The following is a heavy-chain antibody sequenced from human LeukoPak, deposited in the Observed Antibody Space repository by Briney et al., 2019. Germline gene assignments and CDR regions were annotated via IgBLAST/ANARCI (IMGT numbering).Heavy chain of an antibody. V-gene: IGHV4-34*01. CDR2: INHSGST. CDR1: GGSFSGYY. Sequence: PSETLSLTCAVYGGSFSGYYWSWIRQPPGKGLECIGEINHSGSTNYDPSLKSRVTISVDTSKNQFSLKLSSVTAADTAVYYCARGGYQVDSWGQGTLVTVSS. J-gene: IGHJ4*02. CDR3: ARGGYQVDS. D-gene: IGHD2-2*01.